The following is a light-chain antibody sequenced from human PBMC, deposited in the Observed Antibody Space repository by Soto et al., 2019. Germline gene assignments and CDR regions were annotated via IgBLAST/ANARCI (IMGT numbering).Light chain of an antibody. V-gene: IGLV2-14*01. Sequence: QSALTQPASVSGSPGQSITISCTGTSSDVGGYNYVSWYQQYPGKAPKLMIYEVSNRPSGVSNRFSGSKSGNTASLTISGLQAEDEADYYCSSYTSSILVFGGGTKVT. CDR3: SSYTSSILV. J-gene: IGLJ3*02. CDR2: EVS. CDR1: SSDVGGYNY.